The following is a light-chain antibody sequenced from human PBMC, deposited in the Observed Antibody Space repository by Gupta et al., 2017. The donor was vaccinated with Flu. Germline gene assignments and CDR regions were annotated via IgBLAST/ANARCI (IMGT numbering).Light chain of an antibody. J-gene: IGKJ1*01. CDR1: QNIYNY. Sequence: PATLSWSPGERATLSCRASQNIYNYLAWYQQKPGQAPRLLIYDTFARASGLPARFSGSGSETDFTLTISILDPEDFAVYYCQQRRNWPKTFGQGTMVEIK. CDR2: DTF. V-gene: IGKV3-11*01. CDR3: QQRRNWPKT.